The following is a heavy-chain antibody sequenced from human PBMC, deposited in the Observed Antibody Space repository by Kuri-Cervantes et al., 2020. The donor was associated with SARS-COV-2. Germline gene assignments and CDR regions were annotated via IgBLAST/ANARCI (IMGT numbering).Heavy chain of an antibody. CDR3: ARDGGIWHYYMDV. V-gene: IGHV4-30-4*08. Sequence: LRLSCTVSGGSISSGDYYWSWIRQPPGKGLEWIGYIYYSGSTYYNPPLKSRVTISVDTSKNQFSLKLSSVTAADTAVYYCARDGGIWHYYMDVWGKGTAVTVSS. CDR2: IYYSGST. J-gene: IGHJ6*03. D-gene: IGHD1-14*01. CDR1: GGSISSGDYY.